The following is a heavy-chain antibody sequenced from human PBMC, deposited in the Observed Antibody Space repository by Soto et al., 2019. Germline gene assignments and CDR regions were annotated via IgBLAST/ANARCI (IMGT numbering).Heavy chain of an antibody. D-gene: IGHD3-22*01. CDR1: GFTFSSYG. CDR2: ISYEGSNK. Sequence: GGSLRLSCAASGFTFSSYGMHWVRQAPGKRLEWVAVISYEGSNKYYADSVKGRFTISRDNSKNTLYLQMNSLRAEDTAVYYCAKASLYYYDSSGYSSYGMDVWGQGTTVTVSS. CDR3: AKASLYYYDSSGYSSYGMDV. J-gene: IGHJ6*02. V-gene: IGHV3-30*18.